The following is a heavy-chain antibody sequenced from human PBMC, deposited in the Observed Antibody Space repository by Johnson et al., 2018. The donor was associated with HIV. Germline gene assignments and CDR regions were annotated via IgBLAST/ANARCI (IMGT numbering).Heavy chain of an antibody. Sequence: AASGFTFSSYAMHWVRQAPGKGLAWVAVISYDGSNQYYEDPVKGRFTISRDNSKNTVWLQLNSLRAEDTGVYYCAKGEYFDSGGYYHVVMNGFDIWGQGTTVIVSS. CDR3: AKGEYFDSGGYYHVVMNGFDI. J-gene: IGHJ3*02. CDR1: GFTFSSYA. CDR2: ISYDGSNQ. V-gene: IGHV3-30*04. D-gene: IGHD3-22*01.